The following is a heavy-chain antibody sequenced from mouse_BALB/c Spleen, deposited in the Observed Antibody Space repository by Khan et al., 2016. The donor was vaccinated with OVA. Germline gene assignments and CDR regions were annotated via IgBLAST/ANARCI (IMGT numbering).Heavy chain of an antibody. V-gene: IGHV1-4*01. Sequence: VQLQESGAELARPGASVRMSCKASGYTFTSHTMHWVKQRPGQGLEWIGYINPRSGYTQYNQKFNDKATLTPDISSSTAYMQLSSLTSEDSAVYYCARRTTEYALDYWGQGTSVTVSS. J-gene: IGHJ4*01. D-gene: IGHD2-14*01. CDR3: ARRTTEYALDY. CDR1: GYTFTSHT. CDR2: INPRSGYT.